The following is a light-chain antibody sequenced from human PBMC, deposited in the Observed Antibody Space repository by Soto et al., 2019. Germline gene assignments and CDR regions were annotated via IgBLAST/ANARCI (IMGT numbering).Light chain of an antibody. Sequence: QSVLTQPASVSGSLGQSITISCTGTSSDVGAYHYVSWYQKHPDKVPQLTIYGVSNRPSGVSNRFSGSKSGNTAFLTIAGLQAADEGDYYCSSYKTRSTLVFGTGTKVTVL. CDR3: SSYKTRSTLV. V-gene: IGLV2-14*01. CDR1: SSDVGAYHY. J-gene: IGLJ1*01. CDR2: GVS.